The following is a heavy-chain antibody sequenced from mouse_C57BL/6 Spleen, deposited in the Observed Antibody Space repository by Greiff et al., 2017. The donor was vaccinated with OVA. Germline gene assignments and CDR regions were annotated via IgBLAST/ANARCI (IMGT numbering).Heavy chain of an antibody. V-gene: IGHV1-39*01. CDR3: AAGSTPAWFAD. J-gene: IGHJ3*01. CDR2: INPNYGTT. CDR1: GYSFTDYN. D-gene: IGHD1-1*01. Sequence: EVQLQESGPDLVKPGASVKISCNASGYSFTDYNTNWVKQSYGKSLVWFGVINPNYGTTSYNQKFKGKATLTVDQSSSTAYMQLDSLASEDSAVYSSAAGSTPAWFADWGQGTLVTVSA.